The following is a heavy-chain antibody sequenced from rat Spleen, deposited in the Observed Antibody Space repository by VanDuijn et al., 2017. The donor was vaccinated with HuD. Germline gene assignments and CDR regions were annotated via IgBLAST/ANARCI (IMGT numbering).Heavy chain of an antibody. CDR1: GFTFSDYN. J-gene: IGHJ3*01. D-gene: IGHD1-7*01. V-gene: IGHV5-7*01. Sequence: EVQLVESGGGLVQPGRSLKLSCAASGFTFSDYNMAWVRQPPKKGLEWVATISYDDSSTYYRDSVKGRFTISRDNAKSTLYLQMDSLRSEDTATYYCARPNYGYPFAYWGQGTLVTVSS. CDR2: ISYDDSST. CDR3: ARPNYGYPFAY.